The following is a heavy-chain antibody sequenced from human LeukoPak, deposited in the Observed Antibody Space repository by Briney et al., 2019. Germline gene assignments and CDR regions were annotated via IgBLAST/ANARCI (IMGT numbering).Heavy chain of an antibody. Sequence: ASVKVSCKASGYTFTGYYMHWVRQAPGQGPEWMGWINPNSGGTNYAQKFQGRVTMTRDTSISTAYMELSRLRSDDTAVYYCASATYYYDSSGYSWGQGTLVTVSS. CDR1: GYTFTGYY. J-gene: IGHJ4*02. V-gene: IGHV1-2*02. CDR2: INPNSGGT. D-gene: IGHD3-22*01. CDR3: ASATYYYDSSGYS.